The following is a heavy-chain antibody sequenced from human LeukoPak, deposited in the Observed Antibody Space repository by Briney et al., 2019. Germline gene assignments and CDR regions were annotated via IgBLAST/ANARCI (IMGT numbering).Heavy chain of an antibody. J-gene: IGHJ5*02. V-gene: IGHV3-23*01. CDR2: ISGSGGST. CDR3: HPQQQHVEYIRSDP. Sequence: GGSLRLSCAASGFTFSSYAMSWVRQAPGKGLEWVSAISGSGGSTYYADSVKGRFTISRDNSKNTLYLQMNSLGAEDTAVYYCHPQQQHVEYIRSDPWGQGTLVTVSS. D-gene: IGHD6-6*01. CDR1: GFTFSSYA.